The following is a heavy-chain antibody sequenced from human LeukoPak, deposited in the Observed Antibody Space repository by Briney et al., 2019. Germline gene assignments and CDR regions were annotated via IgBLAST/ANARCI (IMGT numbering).Heavy chain of an antibody. CDR1: AFTATIYS. D-gene: IGHD5-18*01. CDR3: AKGRRGYSYGYFY. CDR2: ISGSGGST. Sequence: GGSLRLSCAPSAFTATIYSISWVRQAPGKGLEWVSAISGSGGSTYYADSVKGRFTISRDNSKNTLYLQMNSLRAEDTAVYYCAKGRRGYSYGYFYWGQGTLVTVSS. V-gene: IGHV3-23*01. J-gene: IGHJ4*02.